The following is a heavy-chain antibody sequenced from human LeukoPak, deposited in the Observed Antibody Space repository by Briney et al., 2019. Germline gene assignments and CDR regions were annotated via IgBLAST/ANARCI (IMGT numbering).Heavy chain of an antibody. CDR3: ARTYFYGSGSYYTFDY. CDR1: GGSISSGDYY. CDR2: IYYSGST. V-gene: IGHV4-30-4*01. Sequence: SETLSLTCTVSGGSISSGDYYWSWIRQPPGKGLEWIGYIYYSGSTYYNPSLKSRVTISVDTSKNQFSLKLSSVTAADTAVCYCARTYFYGSGSYYTFDYWGQGTLVTVSS. J-gene: IGHJ4*02. D-gene: IGHD3-10*01.